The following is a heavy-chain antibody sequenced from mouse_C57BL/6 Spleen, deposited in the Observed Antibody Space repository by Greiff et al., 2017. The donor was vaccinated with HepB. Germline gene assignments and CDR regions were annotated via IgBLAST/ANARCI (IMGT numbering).Heavy chain of an antibody. V-gene: IGHV1-81*01. CDR3: AREKDYDYRFAY. D-gene: IGHD2-4*01. CDR2: IYPRSGNT. J-gene: IGHJ3*01. Sequence: QVQLQQSGAELARPGASVKLSCKASGYTFTSYGISWVKQRTGQGLEWIGEIYPRSGNTYYNEKFKGKATLTADKSSSTAYMELRSLTSEDSAVYFCAREKDYDYRFAYWGQGTLVTVSA. CDR1: GYTFTSYG.